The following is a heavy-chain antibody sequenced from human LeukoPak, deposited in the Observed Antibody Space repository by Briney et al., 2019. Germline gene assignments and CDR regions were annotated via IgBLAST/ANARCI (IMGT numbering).Heavy chain of an antibody. Sequence: PGGSLRLSCAASGFTFSNAWMSWVRQAPGKGLEWVGRIKSKTDGGTTDYAAPVKGRFTISRDDSKNTLYLQMNSLKTEDTAVYYCTTAGGWVGLLYYYYMDVWGKGTTVTVSS. V-gene: IGHV3-15*01. CDR1: GFTFSNAW. CDR3: TTAGGWVGLLYYYYMDV. CDR2: IKSKTDGGTT. D-gene: IGHD2/OR15-2a*01. J-gene: IGHJ6*03.